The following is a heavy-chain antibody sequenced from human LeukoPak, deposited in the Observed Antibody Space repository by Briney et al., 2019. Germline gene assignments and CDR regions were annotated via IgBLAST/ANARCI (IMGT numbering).Heavy chain of an antibody. CDR3: ARVVRDSSGWYHFDY. D-gene: IGHD6-19*01. J-gene: IGHJ4*02. CDR2: IHYSGST. CDR1: GGSISTYY. Sequence: SETLSLTCTVSGGSISTYYWNWIRQPPGKGLEWIGSIHYSGSTNYNPSLKSRVTISVDTSKNLFSLNLNSVTAADTAVYYRARVVRDSSGWYHFDYWGQGTLVTVSS. V-gene: IGHV4-59*01.